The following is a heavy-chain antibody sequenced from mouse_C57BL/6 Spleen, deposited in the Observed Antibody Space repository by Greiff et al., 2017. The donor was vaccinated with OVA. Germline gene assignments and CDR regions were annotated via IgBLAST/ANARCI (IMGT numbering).Heavy chain of an antibody. D-gene: IGHD4-1*01. Sequence: EVQLQQSGPELVKPGASVKISCKASGYTFTDYYMNWVKQSHGKSLEWIGDINPNNGGTSYNQKFKGKATLTVDKSSSTAYMELRSLTSEDSAVYYCARAGIRDYAMDYWGQGTSVTVSS. CDR1: GYTFTDYY. V-gene: IGHV1-26*01. J-gene: IGHJ4*01. CDR3: ARAGIRDYAMDY. CDR2: INPNNGGT.